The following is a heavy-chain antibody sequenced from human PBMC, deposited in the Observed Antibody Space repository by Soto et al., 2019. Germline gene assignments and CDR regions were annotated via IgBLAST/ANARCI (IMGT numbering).Heavy chain of an antibody. CDR1: GFTFSSHY. CDR2: INSDGST. CDR3: ARGGCSATSCLDY. Sequence: EVQLVESGGGLVQAGGSLRLTCAASGFTFSSHYMHWVRQAPGTGLVWVSYINSDGSTSYADSVKGRFTISRDNAKNTLYLQMNTLRADDTAVYYCARGGCSATSCLDYWGQGNLVTVSP. D-gene: IGHD2-2*01. V-gene: IGHV3-74*01. J-gene: IGHJ4*02.